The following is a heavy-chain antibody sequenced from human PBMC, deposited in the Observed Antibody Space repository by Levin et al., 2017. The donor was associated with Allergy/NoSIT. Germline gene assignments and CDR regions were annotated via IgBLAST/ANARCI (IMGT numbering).Heavy chain of an antibody. J-gene: IGHJ4*02. V-gene: IGHV4-39*01. D-gene: IGHD6-13*01. CDR3: TRSYLAASRG. CDR2: IYYSGST. Sequence: SETLSLTCTVSGGSISSSSYYWGWIRQPPGKGLEWIGSIYYSGSTYYSPSLKSRVTISVDTSKNQFSLNLSSVTAADTAVYYCTRSYLAASRGWGQGTLVTVSS. CDR1: GGSISSSSYY.